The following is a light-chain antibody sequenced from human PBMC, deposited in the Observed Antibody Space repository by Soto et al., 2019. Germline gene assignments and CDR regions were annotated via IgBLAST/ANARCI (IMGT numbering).Light chain of an antibody. V-gene: IGLV1-44*01. CDR2: RNN. CDR3: ATWDDSLSGVE. Sequence: QSVLTQPPSASGTPGQRITIPFSGSRSNIGRNTVNWYQQLPGTAPKILVYRNNEPPSWVPDRFSGSKSGTSASLAISGLQSEDEADYYCATWDDSLSGVEFGGGTKLTVL. CDR1: RSNIGRNT. J-gene: IGLJ3*02.